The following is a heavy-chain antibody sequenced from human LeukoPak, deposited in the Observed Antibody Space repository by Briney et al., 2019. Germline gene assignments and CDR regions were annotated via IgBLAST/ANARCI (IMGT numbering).Heavy chain of an antibody. CDR2: IYYSVTNSYSRST. Sequence: KPSETLSLTCTVAGGSISSYYWSWIRPPQGKGLEWIGYIYYSVTNSYSRSTNYNPSLKSRVTISLDTSKNQCSLKLSSVTAADTAVYYCARTNCGLLDYWGQGTLVTVSS. V-gene: IGHV4-59*01. J-gene: IGHJ4*02. D-gene: IGHD3/OR15-3a*01. CDR3: ARTNCGLLDY. CDR1: GGSISSYY.